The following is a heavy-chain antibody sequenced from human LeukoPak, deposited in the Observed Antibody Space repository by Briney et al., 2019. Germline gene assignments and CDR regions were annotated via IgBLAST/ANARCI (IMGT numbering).Heavy chain of an antibody. D-gene: IGHD3-3*01. Sequence: PGGSLRLSCAASGFTVSSNYMSWVRQAPVKGLEWVSVIYSGGSTYYADSVKGRFTISRHNSKNTLYLQMNSLRAEDTAVYYCARVLKGDDFWSGYYIDYWGQGTLVTVSS. V-gene: IGHV3-53*04. CDR3: ARVLKGDDFWSGYYIDY. CDR2: IYSGGST. J-gene: IGHJ4*02. CDR1: GFTVSSNY.